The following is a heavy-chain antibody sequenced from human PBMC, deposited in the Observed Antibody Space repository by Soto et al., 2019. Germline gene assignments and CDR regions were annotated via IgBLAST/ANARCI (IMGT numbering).Heavy chain of an antibody. V-gene: IGHV3-30-3*01. Sequence: KGLEWVAVISYDGSNKYYAGSVKGRFTSSRDNYKNTLYLQMDSLRAEDTAVYYCFFCQAQDGIRYCSTVSAFLLNRSSDL. D-gene: IGHD3-9*01. CDR2: ISYDGSNK. J-gene: IGHJ2*01. CDR3: FFCQAQDGIRYCSTVSAFLLNRSSDL.